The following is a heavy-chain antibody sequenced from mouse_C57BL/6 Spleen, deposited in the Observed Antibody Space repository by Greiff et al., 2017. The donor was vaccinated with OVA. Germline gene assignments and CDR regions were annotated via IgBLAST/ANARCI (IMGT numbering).Heavy chain of an antibody. V-gene: IGHV5-17*03. D-gene: IGHD2-10*01. Sequence: DVKLQESGGGLVKPGGSLKLSCAASGFTFSDYGMHWVRQAPEKGLEWVAYISSGSSTTYYADTVKGRFTISRDNTNTTLYLQMISLRSEDTALYYCARPYYFFFDYWGQGTTLTVSS. CDR3: ARPYYFFFDY. CDR2: ISSGSSTT. J-gene: IGHJ2*01. CDR1: GFTFSDYG.